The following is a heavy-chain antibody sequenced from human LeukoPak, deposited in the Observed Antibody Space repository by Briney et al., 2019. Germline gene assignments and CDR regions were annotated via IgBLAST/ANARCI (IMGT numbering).Heavy chain of an antibody. J-gene: IGHJ4*02. V-gene: IGHV3-30*03. CDR1: GFTFSSYS. CDR3: AAGQSY. CDR2: ISYDGSNK. D-gene: IGHD6-13*01. Sequence: GGSLRLSCAASGFTFSSYSMNWVRQAPGKGLEWVAVISYDGSNKYYADSVKGRFTISRDNSKNTLYLQMNSLRAEDTAVYYCAAGQSYWGQGTLVTVSS.